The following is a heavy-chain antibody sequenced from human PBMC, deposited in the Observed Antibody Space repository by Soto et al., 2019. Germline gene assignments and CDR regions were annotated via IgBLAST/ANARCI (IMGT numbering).Heavy chain of an antibody. CDR1: GSTFSSYA. CDR3: AGRLGGHAFDI. Sequence: QVQLVQSGAEVKKPGSSVKVSCKASGSTFSSYAFSWVRQAPGQGLEWVGESIPIFGPTNYAQKFQGRVTITADESTSTASMELSSLRSEDTAVYYCAGRLGGHAFDIWGQGTMVTVSS. V-gene: IGHV1-69*12. J-gene: IGHJ3*02. D-gene: IGHD7-27*01. CDR2: SIPIFGPT.